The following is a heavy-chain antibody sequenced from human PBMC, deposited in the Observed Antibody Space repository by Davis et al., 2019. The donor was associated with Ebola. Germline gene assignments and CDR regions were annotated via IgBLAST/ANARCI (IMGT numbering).Heavy chain of an antibody. V-gene: IGHV1-18*01. J-gene: IGHJ4*02. CDR3: ARGYSPKCRGGDCVNDF. CDR1: GYTFTSYG. Sequence: ASVKVSCKASGYTFTSYGISWVRQAPGQGLEWMGWISAYNGNTNYAQKLQGRVTMTTDPSTSTAYMELRSLRSDDTAVYYCARGYSPKCRGGDCVNDFWGQGTKVTVSS. D-gene: IGHD2-21*01. CDR2: ISAYNGNT.